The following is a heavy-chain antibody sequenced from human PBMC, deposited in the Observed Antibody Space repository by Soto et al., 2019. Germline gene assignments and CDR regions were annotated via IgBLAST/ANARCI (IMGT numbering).Heavy chain of an antibody. V-gene: IGHV4-34*01. Sequence: QVQLQQWGAGLLKPSETLSLTCAVSGGSFSRYYWSWVRQPPGKGLEWLAEINHSGSTNYNPSLTSRVTISVDTSKNPFSLKLSSVTAADTAVYYCARVTHYYDASGGPIPFDYWGQGTLVTVSS. CDR3: ARVTHYYDASGGPIPFDY. CDR2: INHSGST. D-gene: IGHD3-22*01. CDR1: GGSFSRYY. J-gene: IGHJ4*02.